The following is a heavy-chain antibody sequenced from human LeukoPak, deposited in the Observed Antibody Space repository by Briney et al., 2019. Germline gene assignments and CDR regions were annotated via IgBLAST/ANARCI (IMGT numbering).Heavy chain of an antibody. CDR3: ASSTGYCSGGSCYPYWYFDL. J-gene: IGHJ2*01. CDR1: GGSISSGGYY. D-gene: IGHD2-15*01. CDR2: IYYSGST. V-gene: IGHV4-61*08. Sequence: SETLSLTCTVSGGSISSGGYYWSWIRQHPGKGLEWIGYIYYSGSTNYNPSLKSRVTISVDTSKNQFSLKLSSVTAADTAVYYCASSTGYCSGGSCYPYWYFDLWGRGTLVTVSS.